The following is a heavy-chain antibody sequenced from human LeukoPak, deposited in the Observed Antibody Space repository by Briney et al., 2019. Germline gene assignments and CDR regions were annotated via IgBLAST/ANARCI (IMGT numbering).Heavy chain of an antibody. V-gene: IGHV4-4*07. CDR3: ARVGYDVLTGYYVYFDN. J-gene: IGHJ4*02. CDR2: IYPTGST. Sequence: SETLSLTCTVSGGSISNYYWSWIRQPAGKGLEWIGHIYPTGSTNYNRSLKSRVTMSIDTSKNQFSLNLRSVTAADTAVYFCARVGYDVLTGYYVYFDNWGQGTLVTVSP. D-gene: IGHD3-9*01. CDR1: GGSISNYY.